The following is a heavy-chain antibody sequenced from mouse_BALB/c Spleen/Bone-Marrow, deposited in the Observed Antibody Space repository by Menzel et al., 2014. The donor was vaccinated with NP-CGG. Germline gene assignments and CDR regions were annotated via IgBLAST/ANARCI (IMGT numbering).Heavy chain of an antibody. CDR2: IHPNYDST. CDR3: TRGTEYAMDY. V-gene: IGHV1-18*01. CDR1: GYTFTDYN. D-gene: IGHD4-1*01. Sequence: VQLQQSGAELVKPGASVQISCKASGYTFTDYNMDWVKQSHGKSLEWIGDIHPNYDSTTYNQKFKGKATLTVDKSSSTAYMELRSLTSEDTAVYYCTRGTEYAMDYWGQGTSVTVSS. J-gene: IGHJ4*01.